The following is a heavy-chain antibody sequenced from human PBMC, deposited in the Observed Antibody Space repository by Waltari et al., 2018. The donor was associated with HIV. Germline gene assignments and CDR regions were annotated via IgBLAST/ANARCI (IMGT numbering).Heavy chain of an antibody. Sequence: EVQLVESGGGLVQPGESLRLSCGASGFTFRSTWIHWVRQAQGGGLVWVSRVNPDGGGTSYADSVKGLVTNARDNAKNTVYLQMNSLRAEDTAVYYCATTTTTTYFSWGQGTLVTVSS. J-gene: IGHJ5*02. D-gene: IGHD1-1*01. V-gene: IGHV3-74*03. CDR3: ATTTTTTYFS. CDR1: GFTFRSTW. CDR2: VNPDGGGT.